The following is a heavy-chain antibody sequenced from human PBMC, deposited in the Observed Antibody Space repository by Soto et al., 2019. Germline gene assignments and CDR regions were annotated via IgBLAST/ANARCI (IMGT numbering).Heavy chain of an antibody. CDR1: GFTFSSYS. CDR2: ISSSSSTI. D-gene: IGHD3-3*01. Sequence: GGSLRLSCAASGFTFSSYSMNWVRQAPGKGLEWVSYISSSSSTIYYADSVKGRFTISRDNAKNSLYLQMNSLRDEDTAVYYCARDPRYYDFWSGYRSFQYYGMDVWGQGTTVTGSS. J-gene: IGHJ6*02. CDR3: ARDPRYYDFWSGYRSFQYYGMDV. V-gene: IGHV3-48*02.